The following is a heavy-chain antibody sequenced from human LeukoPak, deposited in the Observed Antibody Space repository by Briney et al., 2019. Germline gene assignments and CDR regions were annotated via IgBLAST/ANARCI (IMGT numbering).Heavy chain of an antibody. J-gene: IGHJ4*02. CDR2: ISSSSSFI. CDR3: ARERTTIMSGTAIGGY. D-gene: IGHD4-11*01. CDR1: GFTISSYT. Sequence: GGSLRLSYAASGFTISSYTMNWVRQAPGKGLEWVSSISSSSSFIYYADSVKGRFTISRDNAKNSLFLQMNSLTADDTALYYCARERTTIMSGTAIGGYWGQGTLVTVSS. V-gene: IGHV3-21*01.